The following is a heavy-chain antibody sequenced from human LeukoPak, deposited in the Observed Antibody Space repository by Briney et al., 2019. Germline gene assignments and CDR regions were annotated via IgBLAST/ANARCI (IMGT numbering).Heavy chain of an antibody. V-gene: IGHV3-23*01. Sequence: SGASLRLSCAASGFTFSGYAMTWVRQAPGKGLEWVSAISGGGGSTYYADSVKGRFTISRDTSKNTLYLQMSSLRADDTAVYYCAKVSNGNYAGDAFDIWGQGTMVTVSS. J-gene: IGHJ3*02. CDR2: ISGGGGST. CDR1: GFTFSGYA. CDR3: AKVSNGNYAGDAFDI. D-gene: IGHD1-7*01.